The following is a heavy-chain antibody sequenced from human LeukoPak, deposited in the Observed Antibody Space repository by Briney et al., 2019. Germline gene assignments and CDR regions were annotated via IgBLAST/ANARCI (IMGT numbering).Heavy chain of an antibody. CDR1: GYTFTSYD. CDR2: INPSGGST. Sequence: ASVKVSCKASGYTFTSYDINWVRQAPGQGLEWMGIINPSGGSTSYAQKFQGRVTMTRDTSTSTVYMELSSLRSEDTAVYYCARCGYYYGPHDVWGQGTTVTVSS. J-gene: IGHJ6*02. CDR3: ARCGYYYGPHDV. V-gene: IGHV1-46*01. D-gene: IGHD3-10*01.